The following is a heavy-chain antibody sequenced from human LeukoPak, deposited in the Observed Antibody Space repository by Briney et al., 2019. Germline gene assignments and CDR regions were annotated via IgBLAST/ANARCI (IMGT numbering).Heavy chain of an antibody. CDR2: IYYSGST. CDR3: ATTRPDSGWYDY. Sequence: SDTLSLPCTVSGGSISSSSYYWGWVRKPPGEGLERIGSIYYSGSTYYNPALKSRVTISVDTSKNQFSLKLSSVTAADTAVYYCATTRPDSGWYDYWGQGILVTVSS. CDR1: GGSISSSSYY. J-gene: IGHJ4*02. D-gene: IGHD6-19*01. V-gene: IGHV4-39*01.